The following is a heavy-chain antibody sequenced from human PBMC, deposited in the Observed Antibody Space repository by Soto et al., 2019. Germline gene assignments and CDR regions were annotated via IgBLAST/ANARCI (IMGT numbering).Heavy chain of an antibody. V-gene: IGHV3-23*01. CDR3: AKGNIGLSGRDYYYMDV. J-gene: IGHJ6*03. CDR2: ISGSGGST. CDR1: GFTFSSYA. D-gene: IGHD3-9*01. Sequence: EVQLLESGGGLVQPGGSLRLSCAASGFTFSSYAMTWVRQAPGKGLEWVSGISGSGGSTSYADSVKGRFTISRDNSKNTLYLQMSSPRAEDTAVYYCAKGNIGLSGRDYYYMDVWGKGTTVTVSS.